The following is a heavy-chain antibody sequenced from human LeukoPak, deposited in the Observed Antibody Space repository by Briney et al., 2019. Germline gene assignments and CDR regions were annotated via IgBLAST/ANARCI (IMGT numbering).Heavy chain of an antibody. CDR1: VVSISIYY. D-gene: IGHD2-2*01. CDR2: IYTSGNT. CDR3: ARSVRRTSWPQTRIYYYYYMDV. J-gene: IGHJ6*03. Sequence: SETLSLTCTVSVVSISIYYGSWIRQPAGEGLEWIWRIYTSGNTNYNPPLESRVTMSVDTSKNQFSLKLSSLTAADTAVYYCARSVRRTSWPQTRIYYYYYMDVWGKGTTVTVSS. V-gene: IGHV4-4*07.